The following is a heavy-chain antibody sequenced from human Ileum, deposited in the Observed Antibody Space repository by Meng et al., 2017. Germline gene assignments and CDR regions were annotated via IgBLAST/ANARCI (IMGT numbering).Heavy chain of an antibody. J-gene: IGHJ4*02. CDR3: ARGQNYDYVWGH. V-gene: IGHV1-2*06. D-gene: IGHD3-16*01. CDR2: INPNSGGT. CDR1: GYTFTGYY. Sequence: HAPRGRSGAEVQKPGASGKVSFKASGYTFTGYYMHWVRQAPGQGLEWMGRINPNSGGTNYAQKFQGRVTMTRDTSISTAYMELSRLRSDDTAVYYCARGQNYDYVWGHWGQGTLVTVSS.